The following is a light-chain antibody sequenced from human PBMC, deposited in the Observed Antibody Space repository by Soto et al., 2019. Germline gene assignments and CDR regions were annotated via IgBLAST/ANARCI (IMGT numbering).Light chain of an antibody. CDR1: QSVSGW. V-gene: IGKV1-5*01. CDR2: DAS. J-gene: IGKJ1*01. CDR3: QQYNSYWT. Sequence: DIQMTQSPSTLSASVGDTVTVTCRAGQSVSGWLAWYQQKPGEAPKLLIYDASSLESGVPSRFSGSGSGTEFTLTISSLQPDDFATYYCQQYNSYWTFGQGTKVDIK.